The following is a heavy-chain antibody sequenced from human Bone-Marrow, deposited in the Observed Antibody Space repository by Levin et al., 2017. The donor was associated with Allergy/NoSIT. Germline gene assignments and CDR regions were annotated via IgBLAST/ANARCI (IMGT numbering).Heavy chain of an antibody. J-gene: IGHJ5*02. CDR2: ISGSGGST. CDR3: AKDRESNWNYAQGWFDP. CDR1: GFTFSSYA. Sequence: PGGSLRLSCAASGFTFSSYAMSWVRQAPGKGLEWVSAISGSGGSTYYADSVKGRFTISRDNSKNTLYLQMNSLRAEDTAVYYCAKDRESNWNYAQGWFDPWGQGTLVTVSS. V-gene: IGHV3-23*01. D-gene: IGHD1-7*01.